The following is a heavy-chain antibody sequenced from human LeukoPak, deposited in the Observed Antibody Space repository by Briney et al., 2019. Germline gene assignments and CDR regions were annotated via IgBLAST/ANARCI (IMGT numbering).Heavy chain of an antibody. D-gene: IGHD1-26*01. CDR3: ARDRGGSYSIDY. Sequence: SVKVSCKASGGTFSSYAISWVRQAPGQGLEWMGGIIPIFGTANYAQKFQGRVSVTSDTSTSTIYMELSSLRAEDTAIYYCARDRGGSYSIDYWGQGTLVTVSS. CDR2: IIPIFGTA. J-gene: IGHJ4*02. CDR1: GGTFSSYA. V-gene: IGHV1-69*05.